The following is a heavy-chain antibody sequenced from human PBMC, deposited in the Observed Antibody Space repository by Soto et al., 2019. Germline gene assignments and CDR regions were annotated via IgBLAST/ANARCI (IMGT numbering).Heavy chain of an antibody. CDR3: ARDPYYYDSSGDRGSGDY. CDR2: ISSSGSTI. Sequence: QVQLVESGGGLVKPGGSLRLSCAASGSTFSDYYMSWIRQAPGKGLEWVSYISSSGSTIYYADSVKGRFTISRDNAKNSLYLQMNSLRAEDMAVYYCARDPYYYDSSGDRGSGDYWGQGTLVTVSS. J-gene: IGHJ4*02. CDR1: GSTFSDYY. D-gene: IGHD3-22*01. V-gene: IGHV3-11*01.